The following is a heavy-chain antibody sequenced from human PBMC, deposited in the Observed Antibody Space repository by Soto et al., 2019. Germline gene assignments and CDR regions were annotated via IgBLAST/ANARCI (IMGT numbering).Heavy chain of an antibody. D-gene: IGHD6-13*01. Sequence: GGSLRLSCAASGFTFSSYGMHWVRQAPGKGLEWVAVISYDGSNKYYPDSVKGRFTISRDNSKNTLYLQMNSLRAEDTAVYYGAYVAPPGRAAAHYYYYGMDVWGQGTTVTVSS. CDR2: ISYDGSNK. J-gene: IGHJ6*02. CDR3: AYVAPPGRAAAHYYYYGMDV. V-gene: IGHV3-30*03. CDR1: GFTFSSYG.